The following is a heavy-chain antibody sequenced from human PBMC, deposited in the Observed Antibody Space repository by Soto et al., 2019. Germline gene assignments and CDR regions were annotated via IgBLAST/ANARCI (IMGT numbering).Heavy chain of an antibody. D-gene: IGHD2-15*01. J-gene: IGHJ6*02. CDR3: ARDRGYDAHDYYYNAMDV. CDR2: IRGFSPYT. V-gene: IGHV3-21*01. CDR1: GFTFRTYT. Sequence: GESLKICCISSGFTFRTYTMNWVRQAPGKGLEWVSGIRGFSPYTFYAESVKGRFTISRDNAKNSLYLQMNSLRAEDTAVYYCARDRGYDAHDYYYNAMDVWGQGTTVTVSS.